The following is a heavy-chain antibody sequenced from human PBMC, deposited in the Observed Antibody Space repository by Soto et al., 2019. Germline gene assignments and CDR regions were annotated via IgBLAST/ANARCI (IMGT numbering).Heavy chain of an antibody. J-gene: IGHJ4*02. Sequence: QVQLVQSGAEVKKPGSSVKVSCKASGGTFSTSTFTWVRQAPGQGLEWMGRTIPILDVADYAQDFQGRVTITAGKXTXTXXMELTSLTSKDTAVYYCARDSPSGSTYSGYDAIDSWGQGTLVTVSS. CDR3: ARDSPSGSTYSGYDAIDS. V-gene: IGHV1-69*02. CDR1: GGTFSTST. D-gene: IGHD5-12*01. CDR2: TIPILDVA.